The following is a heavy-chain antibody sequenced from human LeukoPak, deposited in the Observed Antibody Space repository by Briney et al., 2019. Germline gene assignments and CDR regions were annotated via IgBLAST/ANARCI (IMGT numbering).Heavy chain of an antibody. CDR2: IKQDGSEK. V-gene: IGHV3-7*03. Sequence: GGSLRLSCAASGFTFRGFLMSWVRQAPGKGLEWVANIKQDGSEKYYVDSVKGRFTISRDNAKNSLYLQMNSLRAEDTAVYYCAHAAIVYGSEGVDVWGQGTTVIVSS. CDR3: AHAAIVYGSEGVDV. CDR1: GFTFRGFL. J-gene: IGHJ6*02. D-gene: IGHD3-10*01.